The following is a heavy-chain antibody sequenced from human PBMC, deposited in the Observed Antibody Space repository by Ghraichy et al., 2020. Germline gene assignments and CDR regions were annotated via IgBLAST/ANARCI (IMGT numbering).Heavy chain of an antibody. J-gene: IGHJ4*02. CDR1: GFTFSTSW. CDR2: SNGDGSTI. CDR3: ARAGYYRFDY. Sequence: LSLTCEVSGFTFSTSWMHWVRQVPGEGLVWVSRSNGDGSTIDFADSVKGRFTISRDNAKNTLYLQMNSLRAEDTAIYYCARAGYYRFDYWGQGTLVTVSS. D-gene: IGHD2-15*01. V-gene: IGHV3-74*01.